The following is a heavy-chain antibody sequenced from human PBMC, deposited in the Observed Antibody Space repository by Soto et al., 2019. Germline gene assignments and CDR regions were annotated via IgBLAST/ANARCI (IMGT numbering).Heavy chain of an antibody. CDR2: IYHDGTS. CDR1: GYSISRGYY. J-gene: IGHJ5*02. V-gene: IGHV4-38-2*02. Sequence: SETLSLTCSVSGYSISRGYYWGWIRQPLGKGLQWIGTIYHDGTSHSNPSLNGRVTISVSTSQNRFSLTLRSVTAADTAIYYCARVPFHSSRGIYRPRWFGPWGQGTLVTISS. D-gene: IGHD3-16*02. CDR3: ARVPFHSSRGIYRPRWFGP.